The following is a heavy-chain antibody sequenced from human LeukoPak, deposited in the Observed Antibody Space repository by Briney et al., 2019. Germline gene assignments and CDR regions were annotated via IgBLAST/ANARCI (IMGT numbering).Heavy chain of an antibody. V-gene: IGHV3-7*01. CDR2: IKQDGSEK. J-gene: IGHJ5*02. Sequence: GGSLRLSCAASGFTFSSYWMSWVRQAPGQGLEWVANIKQDGSEKYYVDSVKGRFTISRDNAKKSLYLEMNSLRAEDTAVYYCARDASGIQIWFFDPWGQGTLVTVSS. D-gene: IGHD5-18*01. CDR3: ARDASGIQIWFFDP. CDR1: GFTFSSYW.